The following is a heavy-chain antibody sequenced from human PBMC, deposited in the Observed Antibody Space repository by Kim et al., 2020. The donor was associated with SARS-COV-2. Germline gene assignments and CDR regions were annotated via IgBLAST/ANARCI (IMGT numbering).Heavy chain of an antibody. CDR3: ARDQGFGEPPDY. D-gene: IGHD3-10*01. CDR1: GFTFSSYS. Sequence: GGSLRLSCAASGFTFSSYSMNWVRQAPGKGLEWVSSISSSSSYIYYADSVKGRFTISRDNAKNSLYLQMNSLRAEDTAVYYCARDQGFGEPPDYWGQGTLVTVSS. J-gene: IGHJ4*02. CDR2: ISSSSSYI. V-gene: IGHV3-21*01.